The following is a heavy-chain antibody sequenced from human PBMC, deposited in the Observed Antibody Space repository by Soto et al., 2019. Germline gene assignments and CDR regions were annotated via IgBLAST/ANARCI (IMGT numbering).Heavy chain of an antibody. Sequence: QVQLVQSGAEVKKPGSSVKVSCKASGGTFSSYTISWVRQAPGQGLEWMGRIIPILGIANYAQKFQGRVTITADKSTSTAYMELSSLRSEDTAVYYCARDPGDGQENGSYYFDYWGQGTLVTVSS. CDR2: IIPILGIA. CDR3: ARDPGDGQENGSYYFDY. J-gene: IGHJ4*02. D-gene: IGHD1-26*01. V-gene: IGHV1-69*08. CDR1: GGTFSSYT.